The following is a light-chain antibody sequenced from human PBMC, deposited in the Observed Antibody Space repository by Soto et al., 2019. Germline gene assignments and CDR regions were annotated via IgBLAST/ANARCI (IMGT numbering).Light chain of an antibody. CDR2: GAS. CDR3: QQYGSSPIT. CDR1: QSIMNNS. V-gene: IGKV3-20*01. Sequence: EIVLTQSPGTLPLSPGERVTLSCRASQSIMNNSLAGYQQKPGQAPRLLIYGASSRVTGIPDRFSGSGSGTDFTLTISRLEAEDFAVYHCQQYGSSPITFGQGTRLEIK. J-gene: IGKJ5*01.